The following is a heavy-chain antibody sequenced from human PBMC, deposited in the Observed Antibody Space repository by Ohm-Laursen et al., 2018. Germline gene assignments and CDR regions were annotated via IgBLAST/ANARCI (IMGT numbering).Heavy chain of an antibody. CDR3: AKIHDSGYYYYSMDV. CDR1: GFTFNNYG. CDR2: IWYDGTNK. Sequence: SLRLSCAASGFTFNNYGMHWVRQAPGKGLEWVAVIWYDGTNKYYADSVDGRFTISRDNSKNMLYLQMGSLRVEDTAVYYCAKIHDSGYYYYSMDVWGQGTTVTVSS. V-gene: IGHV3-33*06. D-gene: IGHD3-3*01. J-gene: IGHJ6*02.